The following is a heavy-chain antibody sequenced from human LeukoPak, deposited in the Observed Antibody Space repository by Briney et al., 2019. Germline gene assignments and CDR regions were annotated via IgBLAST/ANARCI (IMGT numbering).Heavy chain of an antibody. V-gene: IGHV3-11*03. CDR1: GFTFTDYY. D-gene: IGHD6-19*01. CDR2: ISSSSTYT. CDR3: ARNLKGSAWYVDY. Sequence: GGSLRLSCAASGFTFTDYYMTWIRQAPGKGLEWLSYISSSSTYTNYADSVKGRFTISRDNAKNSLYLQMNSLRAEDTAVYYCARNLKGSAWYVDYWGQGTLVTVSS. J-gene: IGHJ4*02.